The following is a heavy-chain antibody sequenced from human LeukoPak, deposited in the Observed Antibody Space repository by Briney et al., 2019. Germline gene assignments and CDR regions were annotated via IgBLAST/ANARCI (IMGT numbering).Heavy chain of an antibody. CDR3: ASGYCSSTSCYPRQFDY. CDR1: GYTFTSYY. Sequence: ASVKVSCKASGYTFTSYYMHWVRQAPGQGLEWMGIINPSGGSTSYAQKFQGRVTMTRDTSTSTVYMELSSLRSEDTAVYCCASGYCSSTSCYPRQFDYWGQGTLVTVSS. V-gene: IGHV1-46*03. D-gene: IGHD2-2*01. J-gene: IGHJ4*02. CDR2: INPSGGST.